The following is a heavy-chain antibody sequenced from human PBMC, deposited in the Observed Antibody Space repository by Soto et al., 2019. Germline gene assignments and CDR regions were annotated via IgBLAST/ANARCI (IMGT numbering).Heavy chain of an antibody. V-gene: IGHV4-30-4*01. CDR3: ARSMATVTFNHTDY. J-gene: IGHJ4*02. Sequence: PSETLSLTCTVFGGSISSGDYYWSWIRQPPGKGLEWIGYIYYSGSTYYNPSLKSRVTISVDTSKNQFSLKLSSVTAADTAVYYCARSMATVTFNHTDYWGQGTLVTVSS. CDR1: GGSISSGDYY. D-gene: IGHD4-17*01. CDR2: IYYSGST.